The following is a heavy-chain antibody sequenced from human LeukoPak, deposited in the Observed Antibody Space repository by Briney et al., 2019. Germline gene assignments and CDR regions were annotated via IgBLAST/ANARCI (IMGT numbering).Heavy chain of an antibody. Sequence: SETLSLTCTVSGGSISSSSYYWGWIRQPPGKGLEWIGSIYYSGSTYYNPSLKSRVTISVDTSKNQFSLKLSSVTAADTAVYYCARIYSGYDLVYFDYWGQGTLVTVSS. CDR2: IYYSGST. CDR1: GGSISSSSYY. CDR3: ARIYSGYDLVYFDY. D-gene: IGHD5-12*01. V-gene: IGHV4-39*07. J-gene: IGHJ4*02.